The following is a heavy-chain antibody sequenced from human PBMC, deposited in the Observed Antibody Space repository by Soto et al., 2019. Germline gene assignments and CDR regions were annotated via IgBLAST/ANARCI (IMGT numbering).Heavy chain of an antibody. D-gene: IGHD1-26*01. V-gene: IGHV4-59*08. CDR2: VHYTGMT. CDR1: GGSIHSCF. Sequence: SETLSLTCTVSGGSIHSCFCGWIRHRPGQGKEYIGHVHYTGMTDYNPSFNSRVTISVDMPKNQFSLNLNSVTAADTAVYYCERNENGGTYRFAYWREGALV. CDR3: ERNENGGTYRFAY. J-gene: IGHJ4*02.